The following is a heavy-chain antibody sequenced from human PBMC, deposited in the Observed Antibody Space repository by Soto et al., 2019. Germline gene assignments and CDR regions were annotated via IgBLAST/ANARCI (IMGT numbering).Heavy chain of an antibody. Sequence: SETLSPTCPVSGGPISSYYWSWIRQPPGKGLEGFGYIYYSGSTNYNPSLKSRVTISVDTSKNQFSLKLSSVTAADTAVYYCARHSGDIVVVPAAPRNYGMDVWGQGTTVTVSS. CDR1: GGPISSYY. CDR3: ARHSGDIVVVPAAPRNYGMDV. CDR2: IYYSGST. D-gene: IGHD2-2*01. V-gene: IGHV4-59*08. J-gene: IGHJ6*02.